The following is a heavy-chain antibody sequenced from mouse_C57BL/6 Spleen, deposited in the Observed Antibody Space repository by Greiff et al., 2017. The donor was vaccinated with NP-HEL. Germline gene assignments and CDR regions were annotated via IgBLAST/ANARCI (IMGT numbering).Heavy chain of an antibody. CDR3: ARHVGRYFDY. CDR2: ISSGGSYT. V-gene: IGHV5-6*01. CDR1: GFTFSSYG. Sequence: EVHLVESGGDLVKPGGSLKLSCAASGFTFSSYGMSWVRQTPDKRLEWVATISSGGSYTYYPDSVKGRFTISRDNAKNTLYLQMSSLKSEDTAMYYCARHVGRYFDYWGQGTTLTVSS. D-gene: IGHD4-1*01. J-gene: IGHJ2*01.